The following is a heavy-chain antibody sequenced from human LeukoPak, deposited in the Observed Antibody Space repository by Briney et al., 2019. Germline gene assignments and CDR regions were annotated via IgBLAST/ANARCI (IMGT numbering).Heavy chain of an antibody. CDR2: ISSSSRYI. D-gene: IGHD5-18*01. J-gene: IGHJ4*02. CDR1: GFNLKKYS. Sequence: GSLRLSWGGSGFNLKKYSMDWVRQAPGKGVEWVSSISSSSRYIYYADSVKGRFTISRDNAKNSLYLQMNSLRAEDTAVYYCARLGYSYGGAYVGYWGQGTLVTVSS. V-gene: IGHV3-21*01. CDR3: ARLGYSYGGAYVGY.